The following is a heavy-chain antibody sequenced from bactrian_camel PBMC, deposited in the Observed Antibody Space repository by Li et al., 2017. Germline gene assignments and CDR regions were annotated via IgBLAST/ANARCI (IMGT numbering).Heavy chain of an antibody. CDR1: YTRRPNY. CDR3: AAVINPKSTVVVGTH. J-gene: IGHJ4*01. V-gene: IGHV3S31*01. D-gene: IGHD6*01. CDR2: IYTGSGNT. Sequence: DVQLVESGGGSVQAGGSLRLSCSYTRRPNYVTWFRQGPGNGREGVAGIYTGSGNTYYADSVKGRFTVSKDNAKNILYLQMSKLKPEDTAVYYCAAVINPKSTVVVGTHWGQGTQVTVS.